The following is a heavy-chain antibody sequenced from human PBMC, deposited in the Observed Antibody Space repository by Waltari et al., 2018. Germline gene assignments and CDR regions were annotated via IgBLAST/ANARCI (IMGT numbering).Heavy chain of an antibody. CDR2: ILYDGSDD. CDR1: GFTFNKNN. CDR3: AKDSGSGGYAFDV. V-gene: IGHV3-30*02. Sequence: VQLVESGVVLLQPGGSMSLSCAASGFTFNKNNMHWVRQAPGKGLEWVSLILYDGSDDAYADSVKGRFTISRDNSKHTIFLQMIGLKVEDTAVYFCAKDSGSGGYAFDVWGQGTMVTVSS. D-gene: IGHD1-26*01. J-gene: IGHJ3*01.